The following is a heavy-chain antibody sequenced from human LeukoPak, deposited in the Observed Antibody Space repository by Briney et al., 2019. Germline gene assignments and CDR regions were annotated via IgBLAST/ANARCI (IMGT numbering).Heavy chain of an antibody. Sequence: ASVKVSCKVSGYTFIENYIHWVRQAPGQGLEWMGLINPHTGAANYSQKFQGRVTMTSDTSISTAYVYLTRLRFDDTAVYYCARGKSGYSPWGQGTPVTVSS. CDR1: GYTFIENY. CDR2: INPHTGAA. D-gene: IGHD3-3*01. CDR3: ARGKSGYSP. J-gene: IGHJ4*02. V-gene: IGHV1-2*02.